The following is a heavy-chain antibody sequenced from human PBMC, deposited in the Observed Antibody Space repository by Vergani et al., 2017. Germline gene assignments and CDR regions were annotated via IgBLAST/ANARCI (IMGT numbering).Heavy chain of an antibody. J-gene: IGHJ3*02. D-gene: IGHD3-3*01. Sequence: VQLVESGGGLVQPGGSLRLSCAASGFTFSSYGMHWVRQAPGKGLEWVAVISYDGSNKYYADSVKGRFTISRDNSKNTLYLQMNSLRAEDTAVYYCARYYNFWSCSPTGEGFGAFDIWGQGTMVTVSS. V-gene: IGHV3-30*03. CDR1: GFTFSSYG. CDR2: ISYDGSNK. CDR3: ARYYNFWSCSPTGEGFGAFDI.